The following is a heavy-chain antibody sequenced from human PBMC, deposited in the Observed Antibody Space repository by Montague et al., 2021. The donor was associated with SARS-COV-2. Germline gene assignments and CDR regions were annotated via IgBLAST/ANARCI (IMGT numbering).Heavy chain of an antibody. Sequence: SETLSLTCSVSGGSTSTYYWTWIRQSPGKGLQWIGYIFYTGSTKFNPSLTSRVTMSLDTSKNHFSLRLSAVTAADTALYYCARAQNICFIANCVNYFDLWGLGAPVTVSS. CDR1: GGSTSTYY. V-gene: IGHV4-59*01. D-gene: IGHD2-15*01. CDR3: ARAQNICFIANCVNYFDL. CDR2: IFYTGST. J-gene: IGHJ4*02.